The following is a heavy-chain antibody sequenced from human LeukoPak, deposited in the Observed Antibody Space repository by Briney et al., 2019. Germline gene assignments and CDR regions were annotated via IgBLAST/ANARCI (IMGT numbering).Heavy chain of an antibody. D-gene: IGHD5-24*01. V-gene: IGHV1-2*02. Sequence: ASVKVSCKASGYTFTGYYMHWVRQAPGQGLEWMGWINPNSGGTNYAQKFQGRVTMTRDTSTSTAYMELSRLRSDDTAVYYCAKWEMATISGFDYWGQGTLVTVSS. CDR3: AKWEMATISGFDY. CDR1: GYTFTGYY. J-gene: IGHJ4*02. CDR2: INPNSGGT.